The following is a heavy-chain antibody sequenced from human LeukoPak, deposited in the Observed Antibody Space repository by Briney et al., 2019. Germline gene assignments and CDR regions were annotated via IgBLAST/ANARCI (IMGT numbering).Heavy chain of an antibody. Sequence: GGSLRLSCAASGFTFDDYAMHWVRQAPGKGLEWASGISWNSGSIGYADSVKGRFTISRDNAKNSLYLQMNSLRAEDMALYYCAKDSSLGYYYMDVWGKGTTVTISS. V-gene: IGHV3-9*03. CDR1: GFTFDDYA. D-gene: IGHD6-13*01. J-gene: IGHJ6*03. CDR3: AKDSSLGYYYMDV. CDR2: ISWNSGSI.